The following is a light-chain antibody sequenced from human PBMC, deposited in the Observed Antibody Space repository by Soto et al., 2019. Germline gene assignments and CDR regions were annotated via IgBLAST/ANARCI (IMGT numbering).Light chain of an antibody. CDR2: EVS. J-gene: IGLJ1*01. Sequence: QSALTQPASVSGSPGQSITISCTGTSSDVGSYNLVSWYQQHPGKAPKLIIYEVSNRPSGVSNRFSGSKSDNTASLTISGLQAEDGADYYCFSYARSTTFDYVFGTGTKLTVL. CDR3: FSYARSTTFDYV. CDR1: SSDVGSYNL. V-gene: IGLV2-23*02.